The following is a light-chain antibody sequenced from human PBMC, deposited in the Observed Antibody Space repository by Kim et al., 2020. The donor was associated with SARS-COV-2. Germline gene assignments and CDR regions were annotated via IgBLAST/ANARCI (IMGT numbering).Light chain of an antibody. J-gene: IGKJ1*01. Sequence: SPVKRATLSCRASQSVSNSFLAWYQQKPGQAPRHLIYGASSRATGIADRFSGSGSGTNFTLSISRLEPEDFAVYYCQQYGSSLRTFGQGPKVDIK. CDR1: QSVSNSF. CDR2: GAS. V-gene: IGKV3-20*01. CDR3: QQYGSSLRT.